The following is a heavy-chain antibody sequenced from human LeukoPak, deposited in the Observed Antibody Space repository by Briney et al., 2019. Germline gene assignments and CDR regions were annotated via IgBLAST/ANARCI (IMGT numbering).Heavy chain of an antibody. CDR1: GYTFTSYD. J-gene: IGHJ4*02. Sequence: SVKVSCKASGYTFTSYDINWVRQATGQGLEWMGWMNPNSGNTGYAQKFQGRVTMTRNTSISTAYMELSSLRSDDTAVYYCARGGAVLVYDFWSGYYGHWGQGTLVTVSS. CDR3: ARGGAVLVYDFWSGYYGH. V-gene: IGHV1-8*01. CDR2: MNPNSGNT. D-gene: IGHD3-3*01.